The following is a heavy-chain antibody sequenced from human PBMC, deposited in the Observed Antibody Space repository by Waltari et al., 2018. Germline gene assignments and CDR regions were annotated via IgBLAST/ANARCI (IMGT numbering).Heavy chain of an antibody. J-gene: IGHJ4*02. CDR1: GFTFSSYA. V-gene: IGHV3-23*01. Sequence: EVQLLESGGGLVQPGGSLRLSCAASGFTFSSYAMSWVRRAPGKGLDWVSAISGSGGSTYYADSVKGRFTISRDNSKNTLYLQMNSLRAEDTAVYYCAKRSVAGKGDFDYWGQGTLVTVSS. CDR2: ISGSGGST. CDR3: AKRSVAGKGDFDY. D-gene: IGHD6-19*01.